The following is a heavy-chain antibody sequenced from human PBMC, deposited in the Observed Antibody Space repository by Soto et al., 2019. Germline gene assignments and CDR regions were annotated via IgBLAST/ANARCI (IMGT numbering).Heavy chain of an antibody. Sequence: TYSVSGGSIIDTSTYRSMIRQPPGKGLEWIGTIFYTGSTYYNPSLKSRVTVSVDTSKNHFSLKLSSVTAADTAVYYCVSSGSIFKLDYWGQGTLVTVSS. V-gene: IGHV4-39*02. CDR2: IFYTGST. CDR1: GGSIIDTSTY. CDR3: VSSGSIFKLDY. J-gene: IGHJ4*02. D-gene: IGHD1-26*01.